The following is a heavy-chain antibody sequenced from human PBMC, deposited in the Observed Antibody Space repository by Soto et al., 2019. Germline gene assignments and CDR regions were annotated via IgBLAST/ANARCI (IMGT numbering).Heavy chain of an antibody. CDR3: ARPNDYIWGSYRYDYYFDY. CDR2: IYPGDSDT. D-gene: IGHD3-16*02. Sequence: GESLKISCKGSGYSFTSYWIGWVRQMPGKGLEWMGIIYPGDSDTRYSPSFQGQVTISADKSISTAYLQWSSLKASDTAMYYCARPNDYIWGSYRYDYYFDYWGQGTLVTVSS. V-gene: IGHV5-51*01. J-gene: IGHJ4*02. CDR1: GYSFTSYW.